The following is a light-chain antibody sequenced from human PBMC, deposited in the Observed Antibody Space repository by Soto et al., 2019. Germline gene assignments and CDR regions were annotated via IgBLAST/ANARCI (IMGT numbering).Light chain of an antibody. CDR1: SSNIGSNT. CDR2: SNN. V-gene: IGLV1-44*01. CDR3: ASWDDSRNGVV. J-gene: IGLJ2*01. Sequence: QSVLTQPPSASGTPGQRVPISCSGSSSNIGSNTVNWYQQLPGTAPKLLIYSNNQRPSGVPDRFSGSKSGTSASLAISGLQSDDEADYYCASWDDSRNGVVFGGGTKLTVL.